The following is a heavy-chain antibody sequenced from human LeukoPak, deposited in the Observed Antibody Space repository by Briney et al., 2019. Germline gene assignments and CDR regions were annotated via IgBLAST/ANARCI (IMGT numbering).Heavy chain of an antibody. Sequence: ASVKVSCKASGYTFTGYYMHWVRQAPGQGLEWRGWINPNSGGTNYAQKFQGRVTMTRDTSISTAYMELSRLRSDDTAVYYCASASYYDFWSGYKNWFDPWGQGTLVTVSS. J-gene: IGHJ5*02. D-gene: IGHD3-3*01. CDR3: ASASYYDFWSGYKNWFDP. CDR2: INPNSGGT. V-gene: IGHV1-2*02. CDR1: GYTFTGYY.